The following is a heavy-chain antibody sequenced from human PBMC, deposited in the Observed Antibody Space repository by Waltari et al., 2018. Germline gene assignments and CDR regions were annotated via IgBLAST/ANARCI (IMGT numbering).Heavy chain of an antibody. CDR2: INHSGST. Sequence: QVQLQQWGAGLLKPSETLSLTCAVYGGSFSGYYWSWIRQPPGKGLEWIGEINHSGSTNYHPSLKSRVTISVDTSKNQFSLKLSSVTAADTAVYYCARGRLLGIVTGWFDPWGQGTLVTVSS. V-gene: IGHV4-34*01. D-gene: IGHD3-22*01. CDR3: ARGRLLGIVTGWFDP. CDR1: GGSFSGYY. J-gene: IGHJ5*02.